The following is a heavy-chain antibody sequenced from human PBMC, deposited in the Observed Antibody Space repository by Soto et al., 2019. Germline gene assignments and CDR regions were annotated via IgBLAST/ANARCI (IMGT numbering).Heavy chain of an antibody. V-gene: IGHV4-59*01. J-gene: IGHJ4*02. D-gene: IGHD6-19*01. Sequence: PSETLSLTCTVSGGSISSYYWSWIRQPPGKGLEWIGYIYYSGSTNYNPSLKSRVTISVDTSKNQFSLKLSSVTAADTAVYYCARGFFRTGSSGWYYFDYWGQGTLVTVSS. CDR1: GGSISSYY. CDR2: IYYSGST. CDR3: ARGFFRTGSSGWYYFDY.